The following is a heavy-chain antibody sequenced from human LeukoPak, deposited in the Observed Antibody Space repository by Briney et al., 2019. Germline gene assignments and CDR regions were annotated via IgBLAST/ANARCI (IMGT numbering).Heavy chain of an antibody. CDR1: GYTFISYD. CDR2: MNPNSGIT. V-gene: IGHV1-8*01. Sequence: ASVKVSCKASGYTFISYDINWVRQATGQGLEWMGWMNPNSGITGYAQKFQSRVSMTRNTSINTAYMELSSLRSEDTAVYYCARGLYYYDSNGRTPYDYWGQGTLVTVSS. CDR3: ARGLYYYDSNGRTPYDY. D-gene: IGHD3-22*01. J-gene: IGHJ4*02.